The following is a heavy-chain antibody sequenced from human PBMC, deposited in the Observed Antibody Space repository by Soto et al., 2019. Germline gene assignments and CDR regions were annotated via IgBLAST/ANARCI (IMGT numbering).Heavy chain of an antibody. CDR1: GFTFSSYA. Sequence: EVQLLESGGGLVQPGGSLRLSCAASGFTFSSYAMSWVRQAPGKGLEWVSAISGSGGSTYYADSVKGRFTISRDNSKNTLYLQMNSLRAEDTAVYYCAKSYTLTGRKNPKIYSAPPETSYYYMDVWGKGTTVTVSS. D-gene: IGHD3-16*02. CDR2: ISGSGGST. CDR3: AKSYTLTGRKNPKIYSAPPETSYYYMDV. V-gene: IGHV3-23*01. J-gene: IGHJ6*03.